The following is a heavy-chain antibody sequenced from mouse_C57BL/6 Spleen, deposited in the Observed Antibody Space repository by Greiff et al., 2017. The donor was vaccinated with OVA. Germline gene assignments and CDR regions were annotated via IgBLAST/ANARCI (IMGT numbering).Heavy chain of an antibody. V-gene: IGHV1-7*01. J-gene: IGHJ1*03. CDR2: INPSSGYT. Sequence: VQLQQPGAELAKPGASVKLSCKASGYTFTSYWMHWVKQRPGQGLEWIGYINPSSGYTKYNQKFKDKATLTADKSSSTAYMQLSSLTYEYSAVYYCARSTTVGCFDVWGTGTTVTVSS. CDR3: ARSTTVGCFDV. D-gene: IGHD1-1*01. CDR1: GYTFTSYW.